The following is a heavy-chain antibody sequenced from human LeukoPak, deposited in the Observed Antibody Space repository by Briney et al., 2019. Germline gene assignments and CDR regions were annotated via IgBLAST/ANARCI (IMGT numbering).Heavy chain of an antibody. CDR1: GFTFSTYA. Sequence: GGSLGLSCAASGFTFSTYALSWVRQAPGKGLEWVSVISGSAVTTYYADSVQGRFTISRDTSKKTVYLQMNSLRAEDTAIYYCAKAYYFVSGSYYQAFDYWGQGTLVTVSS. CDR2: ISGSAVTT. D-gene: IGHD3-10*01. J-gene: IGHJ4*02. V-gene: IGHV3-23*01. CDR3: AKAYYFVSGSYYQAFDY.